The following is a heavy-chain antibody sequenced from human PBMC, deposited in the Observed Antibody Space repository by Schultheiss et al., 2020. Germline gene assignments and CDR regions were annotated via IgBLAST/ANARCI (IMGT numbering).Heavy chain of an antibody. CDR2: IWYDGSNK. Sequence: GESLKISCAASGFTFSSYGMHWVRQAPGKGLEWVAVIWYDGSNKYYADSVKGRFTISRDNAKNTVYLQMSSLRAEDTAVYYCARIRRGDGYNFTYYYYGMDVWGQGTTVTVSS. CDR3: ARIRRGDGYNFTYYYYGMDV. V-gene: IGHV3-33*01. CDR1: GFTFSSYG. J-gene: IGHJ6*02. D-gene: IGHD5-24*01.